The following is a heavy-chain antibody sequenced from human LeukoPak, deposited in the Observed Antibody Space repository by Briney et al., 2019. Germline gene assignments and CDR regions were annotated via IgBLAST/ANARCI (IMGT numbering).Heavy chain of an antibody. Sequence: KSSETLSLTCAVSGGSISSGGYSWSWIRQPPGKGLEWIGYIYYSGSTYYNPSLKSRVTISVDTSKNQFSLKLSSVTAADTAVYYCASMFGEMLDYWGQGTLVTVSS. D-gene: IGHD3-10*02. J-gene: IGHJ4*02. CDR1: GGSISSGGYS. CDR3: ASMFGEMLDY. CDR2: IYYSGST. V-gene: IGHV4-30-4*07.